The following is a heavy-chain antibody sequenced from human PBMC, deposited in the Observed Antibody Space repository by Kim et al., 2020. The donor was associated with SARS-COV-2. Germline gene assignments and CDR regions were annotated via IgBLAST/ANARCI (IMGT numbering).Heavy chain of an antibody. D-gene: IGHD3-22*01. Sequence: SETLSLTCTVSGGSISSYYWSWIRQPPGKGLEWIGYIYYSGSTNYNPSLKSRGTITVDTSKNQFSLKLSSVTAADTAVYYCASDRVDVYYYDSRTYYYYYGMDFWGQGTPVTVSS. CDR2: IYYSGST. V-gene: IGHV4-59*13. J-gene: IGHJ6*02. CDR1: GGSISSYY. CDR3: ASDRVDVYYYDSRTYYYYYGMDF.